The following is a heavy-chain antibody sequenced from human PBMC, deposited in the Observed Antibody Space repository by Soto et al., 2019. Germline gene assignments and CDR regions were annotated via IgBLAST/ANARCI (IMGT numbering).Heavy chain of an antibody. D-gene: IGHD4-4*01. Sequence: ESLKLSYKVPGETVAIPSTICVCPMPGNGLEMVGRINPNDSYTNYSQYLQGRVTISADKSSSTAYLQWSRMKASDAAKYYLARHARYPTVVAGTPYYYHHMDGWGQGTTVTVSS. CDR3: ARHARYPTVVAGTPYYYHHMDG. V-gene: IGHV5-10-1*01. J-gene: IGHJ6*03. CDR1: GETVAIPS. CDR2: INPNDSYT.